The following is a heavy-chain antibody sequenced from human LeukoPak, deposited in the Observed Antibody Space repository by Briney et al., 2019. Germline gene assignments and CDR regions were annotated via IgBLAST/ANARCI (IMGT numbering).Heavy chain of an antibody. CDR3: ASSRRYGEFVFDY. J-gene: IGHJ4*02. V-gene: IGHV3-11*03. CDR2: ISSSSSYT. CDR1: GFTFDDYG. Sequence: PGGSLRLSCAASGFTFDDYGMSWVRQAPGKGLEWVSYISSSSSYTNYADSVKGRFTISRDNAKNSLYLQMNSLKTEDTAVYYCASSRRYGEFVFDYWGQGTLVTVPS. D-gene: IGHD3-10*01.